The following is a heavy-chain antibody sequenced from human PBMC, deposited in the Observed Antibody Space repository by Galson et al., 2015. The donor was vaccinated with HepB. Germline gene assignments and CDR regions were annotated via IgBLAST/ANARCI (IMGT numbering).Heavy chain of an antibody. CDR2: INAGTRDT. Sequence: SVKVSCKASGYTFTTYAIHWVRQAPGQGLEWMAWINAGTRDTKYSQNFQGRVSITTDTSANTAYMELTSLKFEDTALYYCARGAAGNYPFDSWGQGTLVSVSS. V-gene: IGHV1-3*01. D-gene: IGHD3-3*01. J-gene: IGHJ4*02. CDR3: ARGAAGNYPFDS. CDR1: GYTFTTYA.